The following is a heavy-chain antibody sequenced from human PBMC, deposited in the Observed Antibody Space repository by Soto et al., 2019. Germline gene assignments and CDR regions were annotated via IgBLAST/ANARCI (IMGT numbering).Heavy chain of an antibody. CDR1: GFTVSGMY. J-gene: IGHJ4*02. V-gene: IGHV3-66*01. Sequence: EVQLVESGGGLVQPGGSLRLSCVVSGFTVSGMYMSWVRQAPGKGLEWVSLLYSDDSTYYADSVKGRLTISRDNSKNTVVLQMNSLTAEDTAVYSSARVDTLTAGVDYWGQGTLVTVSS. D-gene: IGHD6-13*01. CDR2: LYSDDST. CDR3: ARVDTLTAGVDY.